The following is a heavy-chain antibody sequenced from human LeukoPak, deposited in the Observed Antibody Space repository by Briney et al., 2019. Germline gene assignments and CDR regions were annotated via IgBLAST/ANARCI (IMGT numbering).Heavy chain of an antibody. CDR2: INPNSGGT. Sequence: ASVKVSCKASGYTFTGYYMHWVRQAPGQGLEWMGWINPNSGGTNYAQKFQGRVTMTRDTSISTAYMELSRLRSDDTAVYYCASNPIRNGGSSYHYWGQGTLVTVSS. D-gene: IGHD2-15*01. J-gene: IGHJ4*02. V-gene: IGHV1-2*02. CDR1: GYTFTGYY. CDR3: ASNPIRNGGSSYHY.